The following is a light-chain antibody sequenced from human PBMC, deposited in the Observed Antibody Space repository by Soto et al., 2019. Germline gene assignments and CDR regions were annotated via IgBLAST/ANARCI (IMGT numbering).Light chain of an antibody. CDR3: SSYTSSSSLGV. CDR2: DVS. J-gene: IGLJ1*01. V-gene: IGLV2-14*01. CDR1: SSDVGGYNY. Sequence: QSVLTQPASVSGSPGQSITISCTGTSSDVGGYNYVSWYQQHPGKAPELMIYDVSNRPSGVSNRFSGSKSGNTASLTISGLQAEDEADYYCSSYTSSSSLGVFGTGTKVPS.